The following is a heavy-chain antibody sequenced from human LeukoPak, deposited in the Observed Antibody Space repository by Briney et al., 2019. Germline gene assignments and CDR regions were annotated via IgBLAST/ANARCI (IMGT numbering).Heavy chain of an antibody. CDR2: VAFDGSNK. Sequence: PGGSLRLSCVASGFTFTNFALHWVRQAPGKGLEWVALVAFDGSNKYYADSVKGRFTIPRDNSKNTLYLQMNSLRAEDTAAYYCAKEIITFGGVIASDYWGQGTLVTVSS. CDR1: GFTFTNFA. D-gene: IGHD3-16*02. V-gene: IGHV3-30*04. J-gene: IGHJ4*02. CDR3: AKEIITFGGVIASDY.